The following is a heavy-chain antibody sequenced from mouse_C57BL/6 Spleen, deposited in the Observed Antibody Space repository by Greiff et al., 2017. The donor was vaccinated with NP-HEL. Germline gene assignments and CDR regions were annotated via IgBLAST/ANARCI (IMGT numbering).Heavy chain of an antibody. V-gene: IGHV5-17*01. J-gene: IGHJ3*01. CDR1: GFTFSDYG. Sequence: EVQLVESGGGLVKPGGSLKLSCAASGFTFSDYGMHWVRQAPEKGLEWVAYISSGSSTIYYADTVKGRFTISRDNAKHTLFLQMTSLRSEDTAMYYCARGEDYGYDGGFAYWGQGTLVTVSA. D-gene: IGHD2-2*01. CDR3: ARGEDYGYDGGFAY. CDR2: ISSGSSTI.